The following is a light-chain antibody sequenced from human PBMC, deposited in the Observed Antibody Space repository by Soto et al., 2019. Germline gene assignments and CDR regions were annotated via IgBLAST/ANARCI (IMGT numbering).Light chain of an antibody. CDR1: QSISSY. V-gene: IGKV1-39*01. CDR2: APS. J-gene: IGKJ1*01. Sequence: DIQMTQSPSSLSASVGDRVTITCRASQSISSYVNWYQQKPGKAPKLLIYAPSSLQSGVPSRFSGSGSGTDFTLTISSLQPKDFATYYCQQSYSTPRTFGQGTKVEIK. CDR3: QQSYSTPRT.